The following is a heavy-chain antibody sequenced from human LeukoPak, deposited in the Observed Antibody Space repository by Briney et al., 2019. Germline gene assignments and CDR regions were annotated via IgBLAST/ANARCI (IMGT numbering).Heavy chain of an antibody. Sequence: ASVKVSCKASGYTSTSYDINWVRQATGQGLEWMGWMNPNSGNTGYAQKFQGRVTMTRNTSISTAYMELSSLRSEDTAVYYCARQHIAAADYYYGMDVWGQGTTVTVSS. CDR3: ARQHIAAADYYYGMDV. D-gene: IGHD6-13*01. J-gene: IGHJ6*02. V-gene: IGHV1-8*01. CDR2: MNPNSGNT. CDR1: GYTSTSYD.